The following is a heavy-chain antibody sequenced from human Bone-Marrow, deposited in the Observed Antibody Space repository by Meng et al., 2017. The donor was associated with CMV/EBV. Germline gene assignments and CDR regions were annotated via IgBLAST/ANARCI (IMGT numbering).Heavy chain of an antibody. Sequence: GESLKISCAASGFTFSSYGMHWVRQAPGKGLEWVAVIWYDGSNKYYADSVKGRFTISRDNSKNTLYLQMNSLRAEDTAVYYCAKQVDIGVYSSGWWPSYYYYYYGMDVWGQGTTVTVSS. V-gene: IGHV3-33*06. D-gene: IGHD6-19*01. CDR2: IWYDGSNK. CDR1: GFTFSSYG. CDR3: AKQVDIGVYSSGWWPSYYYYYYGMDV. J-gene: IGHJ6*02.